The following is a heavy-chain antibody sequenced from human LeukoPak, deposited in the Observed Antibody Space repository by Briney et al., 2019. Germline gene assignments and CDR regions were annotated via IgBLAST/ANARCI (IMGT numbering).Heavy chain of an antibody. D-gene: IGHD6-13*01. J-gene: IGHJ6*03. CDR1: GGSISSSSYC. V-gene: IGHV4-39*07. Sequence: PSETLSLTCTVSGGSISSSSYCWGWIRQPPGKGLEWIGSIYYSGSTYYNPSLKSRVTISVDTSKNQFSLKLSSVTAADTAVYYCARVNRVQQLVRYYYYMDVWGKGTTVTVSS. CDR2: IYYSGST. CDR3: ARVNRVQQLVRYYYYMDV.